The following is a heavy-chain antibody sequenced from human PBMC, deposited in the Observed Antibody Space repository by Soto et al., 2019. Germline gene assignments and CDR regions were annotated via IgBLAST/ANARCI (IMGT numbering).Heavy chain of an antibody. CDR3: ARMATFGSLNWFDT. D-gene: IGHD3-10*01. CDR1: GYSFTNND. V-gene: IGHV1-8*01. Sequence: ASVKVSCKASGYSFTNNDVSWVRQATGQGLEWMGWMNPGSGDTGYAQKFQGRVTMTRDISIATAYMELSSLRSDDTAIYYCARMATFGSLNWFDTWGQGTLVTVSS. CDR2: MNPGSGDT. J-gene: IGHJ5*02.